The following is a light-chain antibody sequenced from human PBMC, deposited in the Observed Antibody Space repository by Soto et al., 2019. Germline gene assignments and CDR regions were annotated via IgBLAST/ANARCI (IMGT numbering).Light chain of an antibody. CDR2: DAS. J-gene: IGKJ5*01. V-gene: IGKV1-33*01. CDR3: QQSDSLPIT. CDR1: QDISNY. Sequence: DLQMTQSPSSLSASVGDRVTITCRASQDISNYLNWYQQRPGKAPKLLIYDASNLERGVPSSFSGTRSGTHFTFAITSLQPEDVATYCCQQSDSLPITLGQGTRLE.